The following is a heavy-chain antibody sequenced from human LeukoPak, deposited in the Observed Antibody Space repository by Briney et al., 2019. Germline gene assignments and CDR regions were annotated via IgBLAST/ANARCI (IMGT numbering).Heavy chain of an antibody. CDR3: ARDRPYYYDSSGYKFDY. CDR2: ISAYNGNT. CDR1: GYTFTSYG. V-gene: IGHV1-18*01. J-gene: IGHJ4*02. Sequence: GASVKVSCKASGYTFTSYGISWVRQAPGQGLVWMGWISAYNGNTNYAQKLQGRVTMTTDTSTSTAYMELRSLRSDDTAVYYCARDRPYYYDSSGYKFDYWGQGTLVTVSS. D-gene: IGHD3-22*01.